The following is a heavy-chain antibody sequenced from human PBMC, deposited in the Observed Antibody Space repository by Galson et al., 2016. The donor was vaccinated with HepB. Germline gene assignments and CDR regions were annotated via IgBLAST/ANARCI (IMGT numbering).Heavy chain of an antibody. Sequence: QSGAEVKKPGESLKISCKASEYRFSSHWIGWVRQMPGKGLELVGLIYPGDSDTRYSPSFQGQVSISADKSISTAYLQWNSLKTSDTAVYYCARHRAGGYYFDYWGQGTLVTVSS. V-gene: IGHV5-51*01. CDR3: ARHRAGGYYFDY. J-gene: IGHJ4*02. D-gene: IGHD1-26*01. CDR2: IYPGDSDT. CDR1: EYRFSSHW.